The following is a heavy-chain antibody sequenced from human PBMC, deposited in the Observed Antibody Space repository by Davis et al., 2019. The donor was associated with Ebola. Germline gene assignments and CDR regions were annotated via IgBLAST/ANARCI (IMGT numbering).Heavy chain of an antibody. D-gene: IGHD6-6*01. CDR3: ARVRSSALFDY. CDR1: GGSISSYY. Sequence: PSETLSLTCTVSGGSISSYYWSWIRQPAGKGLEWIGRIYTSGSTNYNPSLKSRVTISVDRSKNQFSLKLSSVTAADTAVYYCARVRSSALFDYWGQGTLVTVSS. J-gene: IGHJ4*02. CDR2: IYTSGST. V-gene: IGHV4-4*07.